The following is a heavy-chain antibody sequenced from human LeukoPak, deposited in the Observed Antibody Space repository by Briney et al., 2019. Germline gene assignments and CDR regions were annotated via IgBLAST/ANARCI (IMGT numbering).Heavy chain of an antibody. CDR2: IIPIFGTA. CDR3: ARAEIAAAVHDAFDI. CDR1: GGTFSSYA. J-gene: IGHJ3*02. V-gene: IGHV1-69*05. Sequence: SVKVSCKASGGTFSSYAISWVRQAPGQGLEWMGRIIPIFGTANYAQKFQGRVTITTDESTSTAYMELSSLRSEDTAVYNCARAEIAAAVHDAFDIWGQGTMVTVSS. D-gene: IGHD6-13*01.